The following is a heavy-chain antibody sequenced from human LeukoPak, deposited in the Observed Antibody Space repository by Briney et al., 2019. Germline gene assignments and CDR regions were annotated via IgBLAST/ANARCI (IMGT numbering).Heavy chain of an antibody. CDR3: VRGYIDNLGYSPRSSFDT. V-gene: IGHV3-21*01. J-gene: IGHJ4*02. D-gene: IGHD3-22*01. Sequence: GGSLRLSCAASEFSFSDYSMNWVRQAPGQGLEWVSSISSSSTWIFYADSVMGRFTISRDNAKNSLFLRMNSLRAEDTAVYYCVRGYIDNLGYSPRSSFDTWGQGTLVTVSS. CDR1: EFSFSDYS. CDR2: ISSSSTWI.